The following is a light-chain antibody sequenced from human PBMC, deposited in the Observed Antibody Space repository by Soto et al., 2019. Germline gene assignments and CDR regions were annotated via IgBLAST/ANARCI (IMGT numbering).Light chain of an antibody. J-gene: IGKJ1*01. CDR3: QQYNNYWT. CDR1: QGIRND. Sequence: AIQMTQSPSSLSASVGDRVTITCRASQGIRNDLGWYQQKPGKAPKLLIYAASSLQSGVPSRFSGTGSGTEFTLTISGLQPDDFATYYCQQYNNYWTFGQGTKVDIK. V-gene: IGKV1-6*01. CDR2: AAS.